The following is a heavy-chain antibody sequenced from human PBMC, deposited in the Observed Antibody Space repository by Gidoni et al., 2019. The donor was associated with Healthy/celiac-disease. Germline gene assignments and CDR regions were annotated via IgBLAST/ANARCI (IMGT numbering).Heavy chain of an antibody. CDR3: ARGLHSVAAAGTDY. V-gene: IGHV3-30-3*01. J-gene: IGHJ4*02. CDR1: GFTLRSYA. Sequence: QVQLVESGGGVVQPGRSLRLSCAASGFTLRSYAMHWVRQAPGKGLEWVAVISYDGSNKYYADSVKGRFTISRDNSKNTLYLQMNSLRAEDTAVYYCARGLHSVAAAGTDYWGQGTLVTVSS. D-gene: IGHD6-13*01. CDR2: ISYDGSNK.